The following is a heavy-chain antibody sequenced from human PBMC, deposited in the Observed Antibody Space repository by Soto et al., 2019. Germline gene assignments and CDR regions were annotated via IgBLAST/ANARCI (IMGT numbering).Heavy chain of an antibody. CDR2: ISGSGGST. J-gene: IGHJ4*02. V-gene: IGHV3-23*01. D-gene: IGHD3-22*01. CDR1: GFTFSSYA. CDR3: AKDGAYYYDSSGYLDY. Sequence: PGGSLRLSCAASGFTFSSYAMSWVRQAPGKGLEWVSAISGSGGSTYYADSVKGWFTISRDNSKITLYLQMNSLRAEDTAVYYCAKDGAYYYDSSGYLDYWGQGTLVTVSS.